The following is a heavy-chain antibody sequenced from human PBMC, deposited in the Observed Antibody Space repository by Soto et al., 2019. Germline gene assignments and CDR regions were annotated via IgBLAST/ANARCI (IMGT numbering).Heavy chain of an antibody. J-gene: IGHJ4*02. Sequence: EVQLVESGGGLVQPGGSLRLSCAASGFTFSSDWMHWVRQAPGKGLEWVSRINTDGSDTSYADSVKGRFTISRDNAKNTLYLQMNSLRAEDTAVYHCARDRPGNHYYFDYWGQGNMVTVSS. V-gene: IGHV3-74*01. CDR2: INTDGSDT. CDR3: ARDRPGNHYYFDY. D-gene: IGHD3-10*01. CDR1: GFTFSSDW.